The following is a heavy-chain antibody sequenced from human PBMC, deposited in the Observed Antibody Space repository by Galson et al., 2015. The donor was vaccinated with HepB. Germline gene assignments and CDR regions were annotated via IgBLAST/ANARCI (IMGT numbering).Heavy chain of an antibody. V-gene: IGHV3-23*01. J-gene: IGHJ4*02. Sequence: SLRLSCAASGFTFDGYAMSWVRQAPGKGLQWVSGISDSGTHTDYSDSVKGRFTISRDNSKNTLYLQMDILRVEDTAVYYCAKGMFCGSISCYRRLDYWGQGSLVTVSS. D-gene: IGHD2-2*02. CDR1: GFTFDGYA. CDR3: AKGMFCGSISCYRRLDY. CDR2: ISDSGTHT.